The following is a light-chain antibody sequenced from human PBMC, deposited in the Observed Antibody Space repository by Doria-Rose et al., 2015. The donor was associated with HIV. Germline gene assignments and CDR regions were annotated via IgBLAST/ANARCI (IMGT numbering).Light chain of an antibody. J-gene: IGLJ3*02. Sequence: QPALIQPASVSGTPGQSITISCTGTSSDVGSYNLVSWYQQYPGKAPKLMIVEVSKRPAGMSNRFYGSKSGNTASLTVSGLQAEYEADYYCYSYVGSSTVVFGGGTKLTVL. CDR3: YSYVGSSTVV. V-gene: IGLV2-23*02. CDR2: EVS. CDR1: SSDVGSYNL.